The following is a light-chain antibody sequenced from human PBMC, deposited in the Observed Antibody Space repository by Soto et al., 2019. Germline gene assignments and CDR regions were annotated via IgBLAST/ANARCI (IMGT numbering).Light chain of an antibody. Sequence: QSALTQPRSVSGSPGQSVAISCTGTSSDIGDNNYVSWYQQHPGKAPKLMIYDVSKRPSGVPDRFSGSKSGNTASLTISGLQAEDEADYYCFSYAGSYTDVFGAGTKLTVL. CDR2: DVS. J-gene: IGLJ1*01. CDR3: FSYAGSYTDV. V-gene: IGLV2-11*01. CDR1: SSDIGDNNY.